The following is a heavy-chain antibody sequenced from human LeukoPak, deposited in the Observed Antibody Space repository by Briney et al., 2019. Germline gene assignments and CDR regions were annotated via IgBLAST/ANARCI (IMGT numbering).Heavy chain of an antibody. CDR2: INPNSGGT. Sequence: GASVNVSCKASGYTFTCYYMHWVRQAPGQGLEWMGWINPNSGGTNYAQKFQGRVTMTRDTSISTAYMELSRLRSDDTAVYYCARVARNLYSSSWYPFGYWGQGTLVTVSS. J-gene: IGHJ4*02. V-gene: IGHV1-2*02. CDR3: ARVARNLYSSSWYPFGY. D-gene: IGHD6-13*01. CDR1: GYTFTCYY.